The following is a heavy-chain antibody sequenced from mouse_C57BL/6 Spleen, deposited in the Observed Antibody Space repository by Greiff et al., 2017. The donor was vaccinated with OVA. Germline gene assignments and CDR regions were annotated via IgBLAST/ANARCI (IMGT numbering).Heavy chain of an antibody. CDR2: ISYDGSN. CDR3: ARRGESWFAY. CDR1: GYSITSGYY. Sequence: EVQLVESGPGLVKPSQSLSLTCSVTGYSITSGYYWNWIRQFPGNKLEWMGYISYDGSNNYNPSLKNRISITRDTSKNQFFLKLNSVTTEDTATYYCARRGESWFAYWGQGTLVTVSA. V-gene: IGHV3-6*01. J-gene: IGHJ3*01.